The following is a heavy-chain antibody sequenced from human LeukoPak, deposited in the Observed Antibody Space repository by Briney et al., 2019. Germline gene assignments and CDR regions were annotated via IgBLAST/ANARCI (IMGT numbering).Heavy chain of an antibody. CDR3: ARDLYRIVVVPHYFDF. V-gene: IGHV3-7*01. Sequence: GGSLRLSCAASGFTFSSYAMSWVRQAPGKGLEWVANIKQDGSEKYYVDSVKGRFTISRDNAKNSLYLQMNSLRAEDTAVYYCARDLYRIVVVPHYFDFWGQGTLVTVSS. CDR2: IKQDGSEK. D-gene: IGHD3-22*01. CDR1: GFTFSSYA. J-gene: IGHJ4*02.